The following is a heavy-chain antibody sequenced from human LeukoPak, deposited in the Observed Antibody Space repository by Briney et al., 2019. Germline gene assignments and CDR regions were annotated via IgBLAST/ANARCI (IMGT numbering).Heavy chain of an antibody. J-gene: IGHJ5*02. Sequence: SETLSLTCTVSGGSISSSSYYWGWIRQPPGKGLEWIGSIYYSGSTYYNPSLKSRVTISVDTSKNQFSLKLSSVTAADTAVYYCARYYDILTGNWFDPWGQGTLVTVSS. CDR1: GGSISSSSYY. D-gene: IGHD3-9*01. V-gene: IGHV4-39*07. CDR2: IYYSGST. CDR3: ARYYDILTGNWFDP.